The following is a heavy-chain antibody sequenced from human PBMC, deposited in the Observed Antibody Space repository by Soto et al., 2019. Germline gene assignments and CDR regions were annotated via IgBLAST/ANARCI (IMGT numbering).Heavy chain of an antibody. J-gene: IGHJ4*02. Sequence: QVQLVESGGGVVQPGRSLRLSCAASGFTFSSYAMHWVRQAPGKGLEWVAVISYDGSNKYYADSVKGRFTISRDNSKNTLYLPMNSLRAEGTAGYYRSRGGSLLPSELWGQGTLVNVSS. CDR2: ISYDGSNK. CDR1: GFTFSSYA. D-gene: IGHD1-26*01. CDR3: SRGGSLLPSEL. V-gene: IGHV3-30-3*01.